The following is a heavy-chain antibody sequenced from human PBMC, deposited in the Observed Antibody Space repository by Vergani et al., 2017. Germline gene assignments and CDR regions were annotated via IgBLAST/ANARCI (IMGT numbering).Heavy chain of an antibody. V-gene: IGHV4-61*01. CDR2: IYYSGST. J-gene: IGHJ5*02. Sequence: QVQLQESGPGLVKPSETLSLTCTVSGYSISSGYYWGWIRQPPGKGLEWIGYIYYSGSTNYNPSLKSRVTISVDTSKNQFSLKLSSVTAADTAVYYCARDLEVGATGWFDPWGQGTLVTVSS. CDR1: GYSISSGYY. D-gene: IGHD1-26*01. CDR3: ARDLEVGATGWFDP.